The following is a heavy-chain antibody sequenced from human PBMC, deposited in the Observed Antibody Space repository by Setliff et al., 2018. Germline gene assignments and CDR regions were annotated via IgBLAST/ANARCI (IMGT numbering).Heavy chain of an antibody. J-gene: IGHJ4*02. CDR3: AIGGGYCDFFDCFPFDN. CDR2: INRRGST. CDR1: GGSISSHY. V-gene: IGHV4-4*07. Sequence: SETLSLTCTVSGGSISSHYWTWLRQPAGKGLEWIGHINRRGSTNFSPSLKSRVTISLDTSKNQFSLNLTSVTAADTAIYYCAIGGGYCDFFDCFPFDNWGQGFLVTVSS. D-gene: IGHD3-16*01.